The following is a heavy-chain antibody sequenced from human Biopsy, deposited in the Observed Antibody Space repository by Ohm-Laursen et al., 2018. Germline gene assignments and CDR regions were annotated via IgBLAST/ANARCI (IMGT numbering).Heavy chain of an antibody. Sequence: SLRLSCTASGFTFSSYAMSWVRQAPGKGLEWVSAIRSTGGRTYYANSVKGRFTISRDNSKNILFLQVTNLRAEDTAIYYCTKADDFWSPEGYYYYFSGMDVWGQGTTVTVSS. CDR3: TKADDFWSPEGYYYYFSGMDV. J-gene: IGHJ6*02. CDR1: GFTFSSYA. V-gene: IGHV3-23*01. D-gene: IGHD3-3*01. CDR2: IRSTGGRT.